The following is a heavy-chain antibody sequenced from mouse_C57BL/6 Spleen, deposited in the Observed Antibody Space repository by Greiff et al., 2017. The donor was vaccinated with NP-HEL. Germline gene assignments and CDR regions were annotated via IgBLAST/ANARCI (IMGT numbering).Heavy chain of an antibody. CDR2: ISYDGSN. CDR3: ARGFEYYGSPYWYCDV. CDR1: GYSITSGYY. D-gene: IGHD1-1*01. V-gene: IGHV3-6*01. J-gene: IGHJ1*03. Sequence: EVQLQESGPGLVKPSQSLSLTCSVTGYSITSGYYWTWIRQFPGNKLEWMGYISYDGSNNYNPSLQNRISITRDTSKNQFFLKLTSVTHEDTATYYWARGFEYYGSPYWYCDVWGTGTTVTVSS.